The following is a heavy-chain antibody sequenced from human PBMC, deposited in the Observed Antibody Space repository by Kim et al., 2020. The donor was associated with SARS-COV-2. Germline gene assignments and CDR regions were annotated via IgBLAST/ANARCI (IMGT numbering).Heavy chain of an antibody. CDR2: IYHSGST. J-gene: IGHJ5*02. D-gene: IGHD3-22*01. CDR3: ARDHFGYDSSGANHNWFDP. V-gene: IGHV4-30-2*01. CDR1: GGSISSGGYS. Sequence: SETLSLTCAVSGGSISSGGYSWSWIRQPPGKGLEWIGYIYHSGSTYYNPSLKSRVTISVDRSKNQFSLKLSSVTAADTAVYYCARDHFGYDSSGANHNWFDPWGQGTLVTVSS.